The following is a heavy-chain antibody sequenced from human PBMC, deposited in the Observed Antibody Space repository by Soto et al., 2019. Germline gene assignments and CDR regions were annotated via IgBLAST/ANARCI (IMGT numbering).Heavy chain of an antibody. CDR1: GGSISSSRYY. CDR2: IYYSGST. V-gene: IGHV4-39*01. J-gene: IGHJ3*02. D-gene: IGHD6-19*01. CDR3: ASHPSALRSGWYPVRAFDI. Sequence: QLQLQASGPGLVKPSETLSLTSTVSGGSISSSRYYWGWIRQPPGKGLEGIGSIYYSGSTYYNTSLKSRVTISVATSKNPFFLMLSSVTAADTAVYYCASHPSALRSGWYPVRAFDIWGQGTMVTVSS.